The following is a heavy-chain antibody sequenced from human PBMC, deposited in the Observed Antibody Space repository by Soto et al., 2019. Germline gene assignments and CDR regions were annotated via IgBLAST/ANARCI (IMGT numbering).Heavy chain of an antibody. CDR3: AICTVDTIVTGGWCQYLDP. D-gene: IGHD5-18*01. Sequence: EVQLLDSGGGLVQPGGSLRLSCAASGFTFSSSAMSWVRQAPGKGLEWVSAVSGSGGTTYYADSVRGRFTISRDNSKNTLYLQMNSLGAEGTAIYFCAICTVDTIVTGGWCQYLDPWGQGTLVTVSS. J-gene: IGHJ5*02. V-gene: IGHV3-23*01. CDR1: GFTFSSSA. CDR2: VSGSGGTT.